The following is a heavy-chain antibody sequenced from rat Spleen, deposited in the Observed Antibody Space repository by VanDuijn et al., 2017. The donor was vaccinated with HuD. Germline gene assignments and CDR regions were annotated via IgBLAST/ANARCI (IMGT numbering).Heavy chain of an antibody. V-gene: IGHV5S13*01. CDR1: GFTFGNYD. CDR2: ISPSGDST. D-gene: IGHD1-12*03. J-gene: IGHJ2*01. CDR3: ARHDYDGYYPDY. Sequence: EVQLVESGGGLVQPGRSLKLSCAASGFTFGNYDMAWVRQAPTKGLEWDAAISPSGDSTYYRDSVKGRFTVSRDNAQNTLYLQMDSLRSEDTATYYCARHDYDGYYPDYWGQGVLVTVSS.